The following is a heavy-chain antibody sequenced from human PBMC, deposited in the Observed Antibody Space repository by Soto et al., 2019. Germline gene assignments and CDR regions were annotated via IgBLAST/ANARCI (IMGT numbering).Heavy chain of an antibody. CDR3: APQGSDAFDI. CDR2: IIPILGIA. V-gene: IGHV1-69*02. CDR1: GGTFSSYT. Sequence: QVQLVQSGAEVKKPGSSVKVSCKASGGTFSSYTISWVRQAPGQGLEWMGRIIPILGIANYAQKFQGIVTITADKATSTAYMELSSLRSEDAAVYYCAPQGSDAFDIWGQGTMVTLSS. J-gene: IGHJ3*02. D-gene: IGHD2-15*01.